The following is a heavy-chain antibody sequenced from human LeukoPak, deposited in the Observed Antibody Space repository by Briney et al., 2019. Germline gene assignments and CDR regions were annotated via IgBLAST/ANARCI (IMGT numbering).Heavy chain of an antibody. CDR2: MNPNSGNS. D-gene: IGHD3-22*01. Sequence: ASVKVSCKASGYTFTNYDINWVRQATGQGLEWMGYMNPNSGNSAYAQKFQGRVTMTRDTSTSTVYMELSSLRSEDTAVYYCARPSYYYDSSGYYNYWGQGTLVTVSS. V-gene: IGHV1-8*02. CDR3: ARPSYYYDSSGYYNY. CDR1: GYTFTNYD. J-gene: IGHJ4*02.